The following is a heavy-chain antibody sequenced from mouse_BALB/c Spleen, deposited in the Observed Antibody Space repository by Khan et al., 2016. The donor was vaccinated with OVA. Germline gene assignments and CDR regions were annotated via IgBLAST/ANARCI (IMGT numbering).Heavy chain of an antibody. CDR3: ASHLTGSFAY. J-gene: IGHJ3*01. CDR1: GFIFSSYS. CDR2: ISSGGDYT. Sequence: EVQLVESGGDLVKPGGSLKLSCAASGFIFSSYSMSWVRQTPDKRLEWVATISSGGDYTYYPDNVKGRFTFSRDNAKNTLHLQMNSLKSEDTAMYYCASHLTGSFAYWGQGTLVTVSA. D-gene: IGHD4-1*01. V-gene: IGHV5-6*01.